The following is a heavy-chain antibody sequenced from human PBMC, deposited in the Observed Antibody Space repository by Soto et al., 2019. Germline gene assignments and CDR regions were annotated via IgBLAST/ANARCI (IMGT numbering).Heavy chain of an antibody. CDR2: IYYSGST. CDR3: ARELSSSGPDYYYGMDV. Sequence: PSETLSLTCTVSGGSISSGGYYWSWIRQHPGKGLEWIGYIYYSGSTYYNPSLKSRVTISVDTSKNQFSLKLSSVTAADTVVYYCARELSSSGPDYYYGMDVWGQGTTVTVSS. V-gene: IGHV4-31*03. D-gene: IGHD6-6*01. CDR1: GGSISSGGYY. J-gene: IGHJ6*02.